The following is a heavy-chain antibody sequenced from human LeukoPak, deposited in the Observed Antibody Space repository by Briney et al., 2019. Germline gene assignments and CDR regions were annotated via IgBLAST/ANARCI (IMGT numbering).Heavy chain of an antibody. D-gene: IGHD3-22*01. V-gene: IGHV1-69*06. CDR3: ARRDYYDSSGYHDAFDI. J-gene: IGHJ3*02. CDR2: ITPIFGTA. CDR1: GGTFSIYA. Sequence: SVTVSFTAAGGTFSIYAISWVRHAPGQGHEWMRGITPIFGTANYAQKFQGRVTITADKSTSTAYMELSSLRSEDTAVYYCARRDYYDSSGYHDAFDIWGQGTMVTVSS.